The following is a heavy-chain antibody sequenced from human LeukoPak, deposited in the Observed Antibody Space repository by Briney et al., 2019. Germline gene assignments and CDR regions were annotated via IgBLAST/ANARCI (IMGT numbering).Heavy chain of an antibody. CDR1: GGSFSGYY. D-gene: IGHD2-2*01. CDR2: INHSGST. V-gene: IGHV4-34*01. J-gene: IGHJ5*02. CDR3: ARGRGYCSSTSCYYWFDP. Sequence: SETLSLTCAVYGGSFSGYYWSWIRQPPGKGLEWIGEINHSGSTNYNPSLKSRVTISVDASKNQFSLKLSSVTAADTAVYYCARGRGYCSSTSCYYWFDPWGQGTLVTVSS.